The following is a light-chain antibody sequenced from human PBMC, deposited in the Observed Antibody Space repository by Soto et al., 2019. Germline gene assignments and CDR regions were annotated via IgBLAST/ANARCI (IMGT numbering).Light chain of an antibody. Sequence: DIVMTQSPDSLAVSLGERATINCKSSQSVLYSSNNKNYLAWYQQKPGQPPKLLIYWASTRESGVPDRFSGSGSGTDFTLTISSLQAEDVAVYYCQQYDKWPPSTFGQGTKVEFK. CDR1: QSVLYSSNNKNY. V-gene: IGKV4-1*01. J-gene: IGKJ1*01. CDR2: WAS. CDR3: QQYDKWPPST.